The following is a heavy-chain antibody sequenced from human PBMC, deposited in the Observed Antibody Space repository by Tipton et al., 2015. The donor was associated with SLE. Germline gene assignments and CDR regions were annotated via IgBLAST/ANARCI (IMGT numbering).Heavy chain of an antibody. CDR2: IYTSGST. V-gene: IGHV4-30-2*01. J-gene: IGHJ4*02. D-gene: IGHD6-13*01. CDR1: GGSISSGGYS. CDR3: ARSRGQQLVRGYFDY. Sequence: TLSLTCAVSGGSISSGGYSWSWIRQPPGKGLEWIGYIYTSGSTNYNPSLKSRVTISVDTSKNQFSLKLSSVTAADTAVYYCARSRGQQLVRGYFDYWGQGTLVTVSS.